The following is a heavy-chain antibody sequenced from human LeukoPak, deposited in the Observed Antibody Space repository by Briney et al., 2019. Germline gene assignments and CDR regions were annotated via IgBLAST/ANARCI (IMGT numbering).Heavy chain of an antibody. CDR1: GFTFSNYW. Sequence: PGGSLRLSCATSGFTFSNYWMSWVRQAPGKGLEWVANIKQDGSEKYGDSVKGRFTISRDNAKNSLYLQMNSLRVEDTSVYYCARLRGLYSGTYRYQTAFEFWGQGSLLTVSS. V-gene: IGHV3-7*01. CDR3: ARLRGLYSGTYRYQTAFEF. J-gene: IGHJ4*02. CDR2: IKQDGSEK. D-gene: IGHD1-26*01.